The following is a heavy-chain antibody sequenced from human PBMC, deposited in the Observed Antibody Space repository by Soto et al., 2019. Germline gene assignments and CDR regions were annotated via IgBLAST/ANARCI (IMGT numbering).Heavy chain of an antibody. V-gene: IGHV3-53*01. D-gene: IGHD3-10*01. CDR3: ARGLSDSGSFYFDF. CDR1: GFNFIRKY. Sequence: EVQLVESGGGLSQPGGSLRLSCAASGFNFIRKYMIWVRQAPGKGLEWVSILYSGGTTYYADSVKGRFTISRDTSENTLYLQMNSLRAEDTAVYYCARGLSDSGSFYFDFWGQGTLVTVSS. CDR2: LYSGGTT. J-gene: IGHJ4*02.